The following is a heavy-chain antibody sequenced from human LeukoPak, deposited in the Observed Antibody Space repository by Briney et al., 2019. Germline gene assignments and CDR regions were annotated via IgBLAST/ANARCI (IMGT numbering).Heavy chain of an antibody. CDR2: IIPIFGTA. V-gene: IGHV1-69*05. CDR3: ARAVDSNYGDYYYYMDV. J-gene: IGHJ6*03. Sequence: GASVKVSCKASGGTFSSYAISWVRQAPGQGLEWMGGIIPIFGTANYAQKFQGRVTITTDESTSTAYMELSSLRSEDTAVYYCARAVDSNYGDYYYYMDVRGKGTTVTVSS. CDR1: GGTFSSYA. D-gene: IGHD4-11*01.